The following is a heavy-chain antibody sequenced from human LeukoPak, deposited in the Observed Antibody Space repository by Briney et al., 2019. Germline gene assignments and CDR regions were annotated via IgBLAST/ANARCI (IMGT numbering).Heavy chain of an antibody. CDR1: GGTFSSYA. Sequence: SVKVSCKASGGTFSSYAISWVRQAPGQGLEWMGGIIPIFGTANYAQKFQGRVTITADESTSTAYMELSSLRSEDTAVYYCARSLKESSGWYYFDYWGQGTLVTVSS. J-gene: IGHJ4*02. V-gene: IGHV1-69*13. CDR2: IIPIFGTA. D-gene: IGHD6-19*01. CDR3: ARSLKESSGWYYFDY.